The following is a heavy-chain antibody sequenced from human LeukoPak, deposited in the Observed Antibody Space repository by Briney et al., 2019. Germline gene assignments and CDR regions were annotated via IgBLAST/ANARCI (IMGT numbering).Heavy chain of an antibody. D-gene: IGHD2-2*02. CDR2: INPNSGGT. CDR3: ARGTHIVVVPAAIVYFDY. Sequence: ASVKVSCKASGYTFTGYYMHWVRQAPGQGLEWMGWINPNSGGTNYAQKFQGRVTMTRDMSISTAYMELSRLRSDDTAVYYCARGTHIVVVPAAIVYFDYWGQGTLVTVSS. J-gene: IGHJ4*02. V-gene: IGHV1-2*02. CDR1: GYTFTGYY.